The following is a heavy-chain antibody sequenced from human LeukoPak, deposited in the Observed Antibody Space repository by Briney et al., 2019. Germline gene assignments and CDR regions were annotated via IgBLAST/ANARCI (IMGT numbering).Heavy chain of an antibody. CDR2: MYYSGST. CDR1: GGSISSGDYY. D-gene: IGHD3-22*01. V-gene: IGHV4-30-4*01. J-gene: IGHJ5*02. CDR3: SRPYDYYSRIDP. Sequence: SETLSLICTVSGGSISSGDYYWSWIRQPPGKGLERIGYMYYSGSTYYNPSLQSRATISVDTSNNHLYLKLSTVTAADTAVYYYSRPYDYYSRIDPWGQGTLVTVSA.